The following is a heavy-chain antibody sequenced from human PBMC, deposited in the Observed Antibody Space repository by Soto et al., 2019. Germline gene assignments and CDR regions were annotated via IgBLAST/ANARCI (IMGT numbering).Heavy chain of an antibody. V-gene: IGHV1-46*03. CDR3: ARGSGYDREPVDY. CDR1: GYTFTSYY. CDR2: INPSAGGA. Sequence: QVQLVQSGAEVQKPGASVKVSCKASGYTFTSYYIHWVRQAPGQGLEGMGMINPSAGGASYAQKFKGRVTMTRDTSTSTAYMELSSLRSEDTAVYFCARGSGYDREPVDYWGQGTLVTVSS. D-gene: IGHD5-12*01. J-gene: IGHJ4*02.